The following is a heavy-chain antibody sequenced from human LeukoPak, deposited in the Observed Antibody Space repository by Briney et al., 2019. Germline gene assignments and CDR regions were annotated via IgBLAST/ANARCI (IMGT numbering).Heavy chain of an antibody. CDR2: IYHSGST. CDR1: GGSISSGGYS. Sequence: PSQTLSLTCAVSGGSISSGGYSWSWIRQPPGKGLEWIGYIYHSGSTYYNPSLKSRVTISVDRSKNQFSLKLSSVTAADTAVYYCARQTRYCTNGVCYTVLDYMDVWGKGTTVTVSS. D-gene: IGHD2-8*01. CDR3: ARQTRYCTNGVCYTVLDYMDV. V-gene: IGHV4-30-2*01. J-gene: IGHJ6*03.